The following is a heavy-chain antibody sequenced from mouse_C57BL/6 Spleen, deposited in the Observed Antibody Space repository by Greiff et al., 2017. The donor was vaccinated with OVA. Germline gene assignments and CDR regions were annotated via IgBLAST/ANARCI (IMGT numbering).Heavy chain of an antibody. J-gene: IGHJ2*01. Sequence: VQLQQSGAELVMPGASVKLSCKASGYTFTSYWMHWVKQRPGQGLEWIGEIDPSDSYTNYNQKFKGKSTLTVDKSSSTAYMQLSSLTSEDSAVYYCARQDYYGSPYYFDYWGQGTTLTVSS. V-gene: IGHV1-69*01. CDR3: ARQDYYGSPYYFDY. CDR2: IDPSDSYT. D-gene: IGHD1-1*01. CDR1: GYTFTSYW.